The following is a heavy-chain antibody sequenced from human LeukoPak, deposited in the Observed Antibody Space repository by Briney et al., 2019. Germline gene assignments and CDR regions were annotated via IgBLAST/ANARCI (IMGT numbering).Heavy chain of an antibody. V-gene: IGHV4-4*07. Sequence: PSETLSLTCTVSGGSISSYYWSWIRQPAGKGLEWIGRIYTSGSTNYNPSLKSRVTMSVDTSKNQSSLKLSSVTAADTAVYYCARGDTAMGFGGYYYYGMDVWGQGTTVTVSS. CDR2: IYTSGST. J-gene: IGHJ6*02. CDR3: ARGDTAMGFGGYYYYGMDV. D-gene: IGHD5-18*01. CDR1: GGSISSYY.